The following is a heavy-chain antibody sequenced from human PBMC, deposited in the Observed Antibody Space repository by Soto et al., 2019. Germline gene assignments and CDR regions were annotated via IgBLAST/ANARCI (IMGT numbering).Heavy chain of an antibody. CDR2: IYWDDDK. Sequence: QITLKESGPTLVKPTQTLTLTCTFSGFSLSTSGVGVGWIRQPPGKALEWLALIYWDDDKRYSPSLKSRLTITKHPSKTQVVLTMTNMDPVDTATYYCAHSIAAAGHFDYWGQGTLVTVSS. CDR3: AHSIAAAGHFDY. D-gene: IGHD6-13*01. V-gene: IGHV2-5*02. CDR1: GFSLSTSGVG. J-gene: IGHJ4*02.